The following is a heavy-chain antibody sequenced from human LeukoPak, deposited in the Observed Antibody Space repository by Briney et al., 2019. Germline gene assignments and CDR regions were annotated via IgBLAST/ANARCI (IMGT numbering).Heavy chain of an antibody. CDR3: ATYFDSTGYFEEAYDT. CDR2: ISTNSKTI. J-gene: IGHJ4*03. Sequence: GGSLRLSCAASGFTFSRYSMNWVRQAPGKGMEWAAYISTNSKTIYSGDSVKGRFSISRDNDNNLLYLQMDSLRVEDTAVYHCATYFDSTGYFEEAYDTWGQGTLVTVSA. CDR1: GFTFSRYS. D-gene: IGHD3-22*01. V-gene: IGHV3-48*01.